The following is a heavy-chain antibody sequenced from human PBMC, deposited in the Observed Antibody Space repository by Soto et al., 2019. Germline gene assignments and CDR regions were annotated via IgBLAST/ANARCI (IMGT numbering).Heavy chain of an antibody. V-gene: IGHV4-59*01. Sequence: QVQLQESGPGLVKPSETLSLTCTVSGGSISSYYWSWIRQPPGKGLEWIGYIYYSGSTNYNPSLKSRVTISVDTSKNQFSLKLSSVTAADTAVYYCARDRDGYNLDYFDYWGQGTLVTVSS. J-gene: IGHJ4*02. CDR1: GGSISSYY. D-gene: IGHD5-12*01. CDR3: ARDRDGYNLDYFDY. CDR2: IYYSGST.